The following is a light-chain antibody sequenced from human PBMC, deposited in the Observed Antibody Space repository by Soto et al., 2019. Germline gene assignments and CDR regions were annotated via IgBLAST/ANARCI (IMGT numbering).Light chain of an antibody. J-gene: IGKJ1*01. Sequence: EIVLTQSPATLSLSPGERATLACRASQSVSSNLAWYQQNPGQAPRLLIYDASTRATGIPARFSGSESGTDFTLTISSLQSEDFAVYHCQQYNNWPQTFGHGTKVDIK. V-gene: IGKV3-15*01. CDR3: QQYNNWPQT. CDR2: DAS. CDR1: QSVSSN.